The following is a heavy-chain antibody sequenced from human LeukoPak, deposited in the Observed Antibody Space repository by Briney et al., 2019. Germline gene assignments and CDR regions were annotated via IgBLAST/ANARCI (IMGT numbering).Heavy chain of an antibody. V-gene: IGHV4-39*07. D-gene: IGHD1-20*01. CDR1: GGSISSSSYY. J-gene: IGHJ4*02. CDR3: ARDLRITGTTARDY. CDR2: IYYSGST. Sequence: PSETLSLTCTVSGGSISSSSYYWGWIRQPPGKGLEWIGSIYYSGSTYYNPSLKSRVTISVDTSKNQFSLKLSSVTAADTAVYYCARDLRITGTTARDYWGQGTLVTVSS.